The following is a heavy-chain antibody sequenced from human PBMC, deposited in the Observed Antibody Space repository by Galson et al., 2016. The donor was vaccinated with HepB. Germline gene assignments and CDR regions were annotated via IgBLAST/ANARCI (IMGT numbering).Heavy chain of an antibody. CDR2: IKLDGREK. CDR3: ARFWLTTKKFDP. CDR1: GFTFSSFW. V-gene: IGHV3-7*01. D-gene: IGHD1-14*01. J-gene: IGHJ5*02. Sequence: SLRLSCAASGFTFSSFWMSWVRQAPGKGLELVANIKLDGREKYYVDSVKGRFTISRDNAKNSVYLQMNRLRAEDTAVYYCARFWLTTKKFDPWGQGTLVTVSS.